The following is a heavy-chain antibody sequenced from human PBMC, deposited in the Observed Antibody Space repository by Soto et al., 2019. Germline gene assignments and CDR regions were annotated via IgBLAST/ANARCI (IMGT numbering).Heavy chain of an antibody. J-gene: IGHJ4*02. CDR1: GYTFSEDY. Sequence: GASLKVSCKAAGYTFSEDYLYGVRQAPGQGPEWLGGINPRTGDTNQAQKFQGRVTMTRDMSLTTAYMELHRLTSDDTAVYYCARDPIGGGAPYYFDYWGQGSLVTVSS. CDR3: ARDPIGGGAPYYFDY. CDR2: INPRTGDT. D-gene: IGHD3-16*01. V-gene: IGHV1-2*02.